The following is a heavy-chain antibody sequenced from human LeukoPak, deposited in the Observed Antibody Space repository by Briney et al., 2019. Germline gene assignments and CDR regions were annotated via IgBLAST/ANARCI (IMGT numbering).Heavy chain of an antibody. Sequence: ASVKVSCKASGYTFTRYDINWVRQAPGQGLEWMGWINPNSGGTNYAQKFQGRVTMTRDTSISTAYMELSRLRSDDTAVYYCARGTSCYDYWGQGTLVTVSS. V-gene: IGHV1-2*02. CDR3: ARGTSCYDY. D-gene: IGHD2-2*01. J-gene: IGHJ4*02. CDR2: INPNSGGT. CDR1: GYTFTRYD.